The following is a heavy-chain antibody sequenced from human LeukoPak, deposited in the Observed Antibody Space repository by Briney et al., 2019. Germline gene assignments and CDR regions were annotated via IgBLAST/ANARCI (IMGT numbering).Heavy chain of an antibody. V-gene: IGHV5-51*01. J-gene: IGHJ3*02. CDR3: ARPEPPYYYDSSGRTDAFDI. CDR2: IYPGDSDT. D-gene: IGHD3-22*01. CDR1: GYSSTSYW. Sequence: GESLKISCKGSGYSSTSYWIGWVRQMPGKGLEWMGIIYPGDSDTRYSPSFQGQVTISADKSISTAYLQWSSLKASDTAMYYCARPEPPYYYDSSGRTDAFDIWGQGTMVTVSS.